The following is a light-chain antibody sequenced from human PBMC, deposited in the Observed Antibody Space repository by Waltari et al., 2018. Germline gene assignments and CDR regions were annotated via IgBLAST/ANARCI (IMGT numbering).Light chain of an antibody. J-gene: IGKJ2*01. V-gene: IGKV2-28*01. CDR3: MQALMTPNT. CDR2: LGS. Sequence: ENVMSQSPPSLPVTPGEPTSISCRSSQSLLHANGKNYVDWYVLKPGQSPRLLISLGSNRASGVPDRFIGIGSDTDFTLRISRVEAEDFGVYYCMQALMTPNTFGQGTKLEI. CDR1: QSLLHANGKNY.